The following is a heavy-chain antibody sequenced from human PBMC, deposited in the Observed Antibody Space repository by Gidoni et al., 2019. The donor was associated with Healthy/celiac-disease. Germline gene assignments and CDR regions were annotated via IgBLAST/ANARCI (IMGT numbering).Heavy chain of an antibody. V-gene: IGHV1-24*01. CDR1: GSTLTELS. Sequence: QVQLVQSGAEVQKPGASVKVSCTVSGSTLTELSMHWVRQAPGKGLEWMGGVDPEDGETIYAQKFQGRVTMTEDTSTDTAYMELSSLRSEDTAVYYCATYTRYSSSLAFDYWGQGTLVTVSS. J-gene: IGHJ4*02. CDR2: VDPEDGET. CDR3: ATYTRYSSSLAFDY. D-gene: IGHD6-6*01.